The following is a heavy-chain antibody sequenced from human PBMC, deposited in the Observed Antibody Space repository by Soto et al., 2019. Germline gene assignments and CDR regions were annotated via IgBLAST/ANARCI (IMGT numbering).Heavy chain of an antibody. D-gene: IGHD3-3*01. CDR1: GYTFNTYG. V-gene: IGHV1-18*04. Sequence: QAQLVQSGAEVKKPGASVKVSCKTPGYTFNTYGISWVRRVPGQGPEWMGWISGYNGYTKYAQKFQGRVTMTTDTSTSTAYMDMRSLRSDDTAVYYCARPGTILGRNGMDVSGQGTTVIVSS. J-gene: IGHJ6*02. CDR3: ARPGTILGRNGMDV. CDR2: ISGYNGYT.